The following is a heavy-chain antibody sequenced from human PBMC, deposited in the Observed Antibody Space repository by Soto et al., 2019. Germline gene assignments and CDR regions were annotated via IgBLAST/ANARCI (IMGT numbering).Heavy chain of an antibody. Sequence: SETLSLTCTVSDGSITSNNYYWGCIRQPPGKGLEWIGNIYYIENTFYNASLKSRLTISVDTSKNQFSLKLSSVTAADTAVYYCARLRVPNYYFDLWGQGALVTVSS. CDR2: IYYIENT. CDR1: DGSITSNNYY. D-gene: IGHD1-7*01. J-gene: IGHJ4*02. CDR3: ARLRVPNYYFDL. V-gene: IGHV4-39*01.